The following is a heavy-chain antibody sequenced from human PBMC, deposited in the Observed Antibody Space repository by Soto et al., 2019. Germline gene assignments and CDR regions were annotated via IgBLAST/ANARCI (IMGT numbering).Heavy chain of an antibody. CDR3: TRGALGFDY. CDR2: IGTGGDT. J-gene: IGHJ4*02. V-gene: IGHV3-13*01. CDR1: GFTFSNYD. D-gene: IGHD3-16*01. Sequence: VQLVESGGGLVQPGGSLRLSCAASGFTFSNYDMHWVRQVTGRGLEWVSAIGTGGDTYYAGSVKGRFTISRENAKNSLYLQMNSLRARDTAVYYCTRGALGFDYWGQGTLVTVSS.